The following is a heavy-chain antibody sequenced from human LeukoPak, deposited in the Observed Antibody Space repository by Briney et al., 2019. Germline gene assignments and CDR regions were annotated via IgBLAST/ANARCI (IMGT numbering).Heavy chain of an antibody. J-gene: IGHJ4*02. V-gene: IGHV1-8*01. CDR2: MNPNSGHT. CDR3: ARSIVGVRKRNDY. Sequence: GASVKVSCKASGYTFSSYDIIWVRQASGQGLEWMGWMNPNSGHTGYAQKFQGRVTMTRSTPISTAYMELTSLTSEDSAVYYRARSIVGVRKRNDYWGQGTLVTVSS. D-gene: IGHD1-26*01. CDR1: GYTFSSYD.